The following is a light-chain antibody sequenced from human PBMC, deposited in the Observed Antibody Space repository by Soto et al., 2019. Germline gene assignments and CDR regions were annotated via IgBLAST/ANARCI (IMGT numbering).Light chain of an antibody. V-gene: IGLV2-14*01. CDR3: QAYDVSLRGSR. CDR2: EVA. J-gene: IGLJ2*01. Sequence: QSALTQPASVSGSPGQSITISCTASSSDVGGYDYVSLYQQHPGKAPKLLIYEVANRPSGVSIRFSGSKSGNTASLSISGLQSEDAADYYCQAYDVSLRGSRFGGGTQLPVL. CDR1: SSDVGGYDY.